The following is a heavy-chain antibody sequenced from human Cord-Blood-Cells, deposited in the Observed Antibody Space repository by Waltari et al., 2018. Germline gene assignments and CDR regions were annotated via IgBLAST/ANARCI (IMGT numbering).Heavy chain of an antibody. D-gene: IGHD5-12*01. CDR1: GFTVSSNY. V-gene: IGHV3-53*01. Sequence: EVQLVESGGGLIQPGGSLRLSCAASGFTVSSNYMSWVRQAPGKGLEWVSVINSGGRTYNADSVKGRFTISRDNSKNTLYLQMNSLRAEDTAVYYCARGGGRDMRDGYNDYWGQGTLVTVSS. CDR3: ARGGGRDMRDGYNDY. J-gene: IGHJ4*02. CDR2: INSGGRT.